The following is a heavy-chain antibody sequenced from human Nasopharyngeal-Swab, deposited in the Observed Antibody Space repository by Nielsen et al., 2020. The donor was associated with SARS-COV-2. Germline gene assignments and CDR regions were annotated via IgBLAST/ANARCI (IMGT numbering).Heavy chain of an antibody. CDR1: GFTFSSYD. Sequence: GESLKISCAASGFTFSSYDMHWVRQAPGKGLEWVAVVSHDGSNKYYADSVKGRFTISRDNSKNTLFLQMSSLRGEDTAVYYCVHCNGGSCYSGFDHWGQGTLVTVSS. CDR2: VSHDGSNK. CDR3: VHCNGGSCYSGFDH. V-gene: IGHV3-30*03. J-gene: IGHJ4*02. D-gene: IGHD2-15*01.